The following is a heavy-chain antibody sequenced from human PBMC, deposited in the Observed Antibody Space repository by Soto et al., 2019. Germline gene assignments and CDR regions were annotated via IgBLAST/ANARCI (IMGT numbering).Heavy chain of an antibody. D-gene: IGHD1-26*01. J-gene: IGHJ4*02. Sequence: GASVKVSCKASGYTFTSYGISWVRQAPGQGLEWMGWISAYNGSTNYAQKFQGRVTMTRDTSISTAYMELSRLRSDDTAVYYCARWLGGSYAFDYWGQGTLVTVSS. V-gene: IGHV1-18*01. CDR1: GYTFTSYG. CDR3: ARWLGGSYAFDY. CDR2: ISAYNGST.